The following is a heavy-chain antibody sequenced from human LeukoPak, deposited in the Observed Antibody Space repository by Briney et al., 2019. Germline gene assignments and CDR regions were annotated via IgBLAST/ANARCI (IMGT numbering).Heavy chain of an antibody. CDR2: ISSSSSTI. J-gene: IGHJ3*02. Sequence: SGGSLRLSCAASGFTFSSYSMNWVRQAPGKGLEWVSYISSSSSTIYYAASVKGRFTISRDNAKNSMYLQMNSLRAEDPAVYYCARVMVRGVIKGAFDIWGQGTMVTVSS. CDR1: GFTFSSYS. D-gene: IGHD3-10*01. CDR3: ARVMVRGVIKGAFDI. V-gene: IGHV3-48*01.